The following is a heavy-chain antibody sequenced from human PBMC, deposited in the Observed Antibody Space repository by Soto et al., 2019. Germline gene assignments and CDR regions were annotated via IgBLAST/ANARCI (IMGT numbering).Heavy chain of an antibody. CDR3: TPEGAGFGY. D-gene: IGHD1-26*01. V-gene: IGHV3-73*01. CDR2: VRSKAKTYAT. CDR1: GFTFSDSA. J-gene: IGHJ4*02. Sequence: GGSLRLSCAVSGFTFSDSAMHWVRQASGEGLEWVGRVRSKAKTYATAYAASVKGRFTISRDDSKNTAYLQMNSLKTEDTAVYYCTPEGAGFGYWGQGTLVTVSS.